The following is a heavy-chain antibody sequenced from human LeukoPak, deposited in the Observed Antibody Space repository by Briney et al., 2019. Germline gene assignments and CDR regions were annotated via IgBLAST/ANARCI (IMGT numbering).Heavy chain of an antibody. D-gene: IGHD6-6*01. CDR2: INPNSGGT. V-gene: IGHV1-2*04. CDR1: GYTFTGYY. Sequence: ASVKVSCKASGYTFTGYYMHWVRQAPGQGLEWLGRINPNSGGTNYAQKFQGWVTMTRDTSISTAYMELSRLRSDDTAVYYCAREYSSLSAEFDYWGHGTLVTVSS. CDR3: AREYSSLSAEFDY. J-gene: IGHJ4*01.